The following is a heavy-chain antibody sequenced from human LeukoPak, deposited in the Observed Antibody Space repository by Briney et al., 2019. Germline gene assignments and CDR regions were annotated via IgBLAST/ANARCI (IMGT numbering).Heavy chain of an antibody. CDR3: ARDSDYYDSSGYYNWFDP. CDR1: GFTFSSYS. D-gene: IGHD3-22*01. CDR2: ISSSSSYI. J-gene: IGHJ5*02. Sequence: GGSLRLSCAASGFTFSSYSMNWVRQAPGKGLEWVPSISSSSSYIYYADSVKGRFTISRDNAKNSLYLQMNSLRAEDTAVYYCARDSDYYDSSGYYNWFDPWGQGTLVTVSS. V-gene: IGHV3-21*01.